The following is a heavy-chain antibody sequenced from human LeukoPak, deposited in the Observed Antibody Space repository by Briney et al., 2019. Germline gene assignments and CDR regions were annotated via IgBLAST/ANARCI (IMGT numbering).Heavy chain of an antibody. CDR3: ARARWQLVPYFDS. V-gene: IGHV1-2*02. CDR2: INPNSGGT. CDR1: GYTSTDDY. Sequence: GASVKLSCKASGYTSTDDYMHWVRQAPGQGLEWMGWINPNSGGTNFAQKFQGRVAMTRDTSIRTAYLELGRLRSDDTAVYFCARARWQLVPYFDSWGQATLVTVSS. J-gene: IGHJ4*02. D-gene: IGHD6-6*01.